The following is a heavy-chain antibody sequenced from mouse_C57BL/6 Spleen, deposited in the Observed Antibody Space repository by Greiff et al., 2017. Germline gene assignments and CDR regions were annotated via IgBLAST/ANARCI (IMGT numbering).Heavy chain of an antibody. Sequence: QVQLQQSGAELVRPGASVTLSCKASGYTFTDYEMHWVKQTPVHGLEWIGAIDPETGGTAYNQKFKGKAILTADKSSSTAYMELRSLTSEDSAVYYGTREYYGSSPFAYWGQGTLVTVSA. V-gene: IGHV1-15*01. CDR2: IDPETGGT. CDR3: TREYYGSSPFAY. D-gene: IGHD1-1*01. J-gene: IGHJ3*01. CDR1: GYTFTDYE.